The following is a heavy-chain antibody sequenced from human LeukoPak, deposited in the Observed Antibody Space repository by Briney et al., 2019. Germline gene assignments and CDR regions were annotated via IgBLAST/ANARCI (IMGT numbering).Heavy chain of an antibody. CDR2: ISPSSSYI. CDR3: ARGGGVASANYLDY. V-gene: IGHV3-21*01. J-gene: IGHJ4*02. Sequence: GGSLRLSCAASGFTFTMYSMNWVRQAPGKGLEWVSSISPSSSYIYQVDSVQGRFTISRDNAKNSLYLQMSSLRGEDTAVYYCARGGGVASANYLDYWGQGTLVTVSS. CDR1: GFTFTMYS. D-gene: IGHD2-2*01.